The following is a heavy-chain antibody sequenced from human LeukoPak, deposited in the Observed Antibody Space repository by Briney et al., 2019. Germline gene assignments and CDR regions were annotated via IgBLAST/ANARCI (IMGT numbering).Heavy chain of an antibody. J-gene: IGHJ3*02. V-gene: IGHV4-4*07. Sequence: SETLSLTCTVSGGSISSYYWSWIRQSAGKGLEWIGRICTSGSTNYNPSLKSRVTMSVDTSKNQFSLKLSSVTAADTAVYYCAREDIVVVPAAKRRAFDIWGQGTMVTVSS. CDR3: AREDIVVVPAAKRRAFDI. D-gene: IGHD2-2*01. CDR1: GGSISSYY. CDR2: ICTSGST.